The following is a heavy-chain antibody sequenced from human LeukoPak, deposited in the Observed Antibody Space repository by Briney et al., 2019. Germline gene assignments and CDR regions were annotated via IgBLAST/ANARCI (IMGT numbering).Heavy chain of an antibody. CDR3: ARDNMVRGVIGAFGI. CDR2: IKQNGDEK. J-gene: IGHJ3*02. Sequence: GGSLRLSCAASGFTFSSYWMNWLRQAPGKGLEWVANIKQNGDEKYYVDSVKGRFTISRDNAKNSLYLQMKSLRAEDTAVYYCARDNMVRGVIGAFGIWGQGTMVTVSS. V-gene: IGHV3-7*01. D-gene: IGHD3-10*01. CDR1: GFTFSSYW.